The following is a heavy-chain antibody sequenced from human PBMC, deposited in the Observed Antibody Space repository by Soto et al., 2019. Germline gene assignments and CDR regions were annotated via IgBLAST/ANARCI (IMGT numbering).Heavy chain of an antibody. V-gene: IGHV4-31*03. Sequence: SETLSLTCTVSGGSISSGGYYWSWIRQHPGKGLEWIGYIYYSGSTYYNPSLKSRVTISVDTSKNQFSLKLSSVTAADTAVYYCARVGLASNVDYWGQGTLVTVSS. J-gene: IGHJ4*02. CDR3: ARVGLASNVDY. CDR1: GGSISSGGYY. CDR2: IYYSGST. D-gene: IGHD4-4*01.